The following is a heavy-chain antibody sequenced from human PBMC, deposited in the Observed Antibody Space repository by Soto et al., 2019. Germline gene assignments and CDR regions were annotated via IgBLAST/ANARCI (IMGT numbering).Heavy chain of an antibody. V-gene: IGHV4-4*07. D-gene: IGHD3-22*01. CDR3: ARVIHYYDTSGSYAWYFDY. CDR1: GGSISSYY. Sequence: SETLSLTCTVSGGSISSYYWSWIRQPAGKGLEWIGRIYTSGSTNYNPSLKSRVSMSVDTSKKEFSLKLSSVNAADTAVYYCARVIHYYDTSGSYAWYFDYWGQGSLVTASS. CDR2: IYTSGST. J-gene: IGHJ4*02.